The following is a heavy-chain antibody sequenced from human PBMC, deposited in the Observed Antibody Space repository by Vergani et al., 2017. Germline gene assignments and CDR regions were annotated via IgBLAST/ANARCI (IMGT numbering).Heavy chain of an antibody. D-gene: IGHD4-17*01. CDR1: GFTFFSYD. V-gene: IGHV3-30*02. CDR2: IRYDASNS. J-gene: IGHJ4*02. CDR3: ARHTRCGFIDY. Sequence: QVQLVESGGGVVQPGGSLRLSCAASGFTFFSYDMHWVRQAPGKGLEWVTFIRYDASNSYYANSVKGRFTITRDNSKNTLSLQMNSLRAEDTAVYYCARHTRCGFIDYWGQGTLVTVSS.